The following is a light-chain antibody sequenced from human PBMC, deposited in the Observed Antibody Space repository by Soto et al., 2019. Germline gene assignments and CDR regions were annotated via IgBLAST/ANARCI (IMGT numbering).Light chain of an antibody. J-gene: IGKJ5*01. CDR2: GAS. Sequence: MDITHSTATLSVKPGERPPLSYRASQSVSTTVAWYHQKPGQAPRLLVYGASSRATGIPDRFSGSGCVTEFALTICSLQPDDSATYYCQEYNSDSITFGEGGRLEV. CDR3: QEYNSDSIT. CDR1: QSVSTT. V-gene: IGKV3D-15*01.